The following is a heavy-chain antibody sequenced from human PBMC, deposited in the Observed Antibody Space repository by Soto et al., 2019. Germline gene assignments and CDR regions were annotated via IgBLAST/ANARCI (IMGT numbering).Heavy chain of an antibody. J-gene: IGHJ4*02. Sequence: PGGSLRLSCAASGFTFSDHYMDWVRQAPGKGLEWVGRSRNKANSYSTEYAASVKGRFTISRDESKNSLYLLMNSLKTEDTAVYYCARFSGSYTRGLDYWGQGTLVTVSS. CDR3: ARFSGSYTRGLDY. D-gene: IGHD1-26*01. CDR2: SRNKANSYST. V-gene: IGHV3-72*01. CDR1: GFTFSDHY.